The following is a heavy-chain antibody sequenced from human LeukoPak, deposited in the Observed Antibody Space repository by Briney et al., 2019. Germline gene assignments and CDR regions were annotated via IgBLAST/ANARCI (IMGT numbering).Heavy chain of an antibody. Sequence: GGSLRLSCAALGFSFNNYGMHWVRQAPGKGLEWVAFIRHDGNRNSYADSVKGRFTISRDTSKNTLFLQMSNLRGEDTAVYYCAKDRGWELELYYFDYWGQGTLVTVSS. V-gene: IGHV3-30*02. CDR1: GFSFNNYG. J-gene: IGHJ4*02. D-gene: IGHD4-23*01. CDR3: AKDRGWELELYYFDY. CDR2: IRHDGNRN.